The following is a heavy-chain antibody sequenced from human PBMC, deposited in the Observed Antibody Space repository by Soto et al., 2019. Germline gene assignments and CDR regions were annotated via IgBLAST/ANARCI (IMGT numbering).Heavy chain of an antibody. CDR2: ISGSGGST. Sequence: EVQLLESGGGLVQPGGSLRLACAASGFTFSSYAMSWVRQAPGKGLEWVSAISGSGGSTDYAESVKGRFTISRDNSKNTLYQQKDSLRAADTAVYYCAKVIRRGAVNRSDWDYWGPGTLVNGFS. J-gene: IGHJ4*02. V-gene: IGHV3-23*01. D-gene: IGHD4-17*01. CDR3: AKVIRRGAVNRSDWDY. CDR1: GFTFSSYA.